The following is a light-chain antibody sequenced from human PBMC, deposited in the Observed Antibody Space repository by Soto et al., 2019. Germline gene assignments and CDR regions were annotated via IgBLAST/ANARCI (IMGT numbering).Light chain of an antibody. Sequence: QSALTQPASVSGSLGQSITISCTGTTRDIAGYNYISWYQQLPVKSPKLMIYQVTIRPSGISNRFSGSKSGNTASLTISGLQAEDEADYYCTSFSSANSLYVLGTGTKLTVL. CDR2: QVT. CDR3: TSFSSANSLYV. V-gene: IGLV2-14*01. CDR1: TRDIAGYNY. J-gene: IGLJ1*01.